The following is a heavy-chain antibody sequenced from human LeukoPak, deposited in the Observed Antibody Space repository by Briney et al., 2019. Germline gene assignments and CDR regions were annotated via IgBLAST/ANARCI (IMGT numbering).Heavy chain of an antibody. J-gene: IGHJ4*02. CDR3: AREGVHCSSTSCYENLDY. V-gene: IGHV4-30-4*08. D-gene: IGHD2-2*01. CDR2: IDYSGST. CDR1: GGSISSGDYY. Sequence: LQTLSLSCTVSGGSISSGDYYWSCIRQPPGKGLESIGYIDYSGSTYDNPYLKSRVTISVDTFKNQFSQKLSSVTAANTAVYYCAREGVHCSSTSCYENLDYWGQGTLVTVSS.